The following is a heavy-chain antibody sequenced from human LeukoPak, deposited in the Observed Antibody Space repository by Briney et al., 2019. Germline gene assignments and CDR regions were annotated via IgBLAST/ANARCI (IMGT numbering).Heavy chain of an antibody. J-gene: IGHJ6*03. CDR1: AFTFSSYW. D-gene: IGHD1-26*01. V-gene: IGHV3-7*01. CDR3: AKGSGWEMSYYYYYMDV. CDR2: INQDGSEK. Sequence: GGSLRLTCAASAFTFSSYWMSWVRQAPAKGLEWVANINQDGSEKYYVDSVKGRFTISRDNAKNSLYLQMNSLRAEDTAVYYCAKGSGWEMSYYYYYMDVWGKGTTVTISS.